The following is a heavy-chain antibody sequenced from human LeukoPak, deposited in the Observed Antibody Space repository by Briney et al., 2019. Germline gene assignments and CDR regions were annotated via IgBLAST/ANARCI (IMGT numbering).Heavy chain of an antibody. Sequence: SETLSLTCTVSGGSVSSYYWSWIRQPPGKGLEWIGYIYYSGSANYNPSLKSRVTISVDTSKNQFSLKLSSVTAADTAVYYCASNTGTVFDYWGQGALVTVSS. V-gene: IGHV4-59*02. CDR3: ASNTGTVFDY. D-gene: IGHD7-27*01. CDR1: GGSVSSYY. CDR2: IYYSGSA. J-gene: IGHJ4*02.